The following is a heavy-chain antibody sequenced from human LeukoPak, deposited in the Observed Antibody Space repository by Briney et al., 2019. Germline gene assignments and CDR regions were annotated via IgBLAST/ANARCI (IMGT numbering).Heavy chain of an antibody. CDR3: ARSSSSSWDFDY. CDR2: INPNSDGT. Sequence: ASVKVSCKASGYSFTGYYMHWVRQAPGQGLEWMGWINPNSDGTNYAQKFQGRVTMTRDTSITAAYMELSRLRSADTAVYYCARSSSSSWDFDYWGQGTLVTVSS. J-gene: IGHJ4*02. CDR1: GYSFTGYY. D-gene: IGHD6-13*01. V-gene: IGHV1-2*02.